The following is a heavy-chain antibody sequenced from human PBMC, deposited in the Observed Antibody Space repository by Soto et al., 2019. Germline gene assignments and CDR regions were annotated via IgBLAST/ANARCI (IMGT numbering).Heavy chain of an antibody. Sequence: QNTLKESGPTLVKPTQTLTLTCTFSGFSLSTTGVGVGWIRQTPGKALDWLALIYWDDDKRYSPSLKSRLTITKDTSKNQVVLTMTNMDPVDTATYYCAHTTDTPLALDYWGQGTLVIVSS. J-gene: IGHJ4*02. CDR3: AHTTDTPLALDY. D-gene: IGHD5-18*01. CDR1: GFSLSTTGVG. V-gene: IGHV2-5*02. CDR2: IYWDDDK.